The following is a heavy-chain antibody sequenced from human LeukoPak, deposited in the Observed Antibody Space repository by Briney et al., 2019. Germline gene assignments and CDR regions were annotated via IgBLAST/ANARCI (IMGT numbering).Heavy chain of an antibody. V-gene: IGHV3-21*01. D-gene: IGHD6-6*01. Sequence: PGGSLRLSCAASGFTFSSYSMNWVRQAPGKGLEWVSSISSSSSYIYYADSVKGRFTISRDNAKNSLYLQMNSLRAEDTAVYYCAKDALWDPVEYSSSYSDYWGQGTLVTVSS. CDR1: GFTFSSYS. CDR3: AKDALWDPVEYSSSYSDY. J-gene: IGHJ4*02. CDR2: ISSSSSYI.